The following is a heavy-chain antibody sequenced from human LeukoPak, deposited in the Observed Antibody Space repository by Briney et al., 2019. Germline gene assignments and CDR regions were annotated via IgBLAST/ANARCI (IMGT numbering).Heavy chain of an antibody. Sequence: ASETLSLTCAVSGGSINSNNWWSWVRPPPGEGVGWIGEIYHSGNTNYNPSLKSRVTISVDRSKNQFSLKLNSVTAADTAIYYCARYYDSSGYIRSNWFDPWGQGTLVTVSS. D-gene: IGHD3-22*01. CDR1: GGSINSNNW. CDR3: ARYYDSSGYIRSNWFDP. J-gene: IGHJ5*02. V-gene: IGHV4-4*02. CDR2: IYHSGNT.